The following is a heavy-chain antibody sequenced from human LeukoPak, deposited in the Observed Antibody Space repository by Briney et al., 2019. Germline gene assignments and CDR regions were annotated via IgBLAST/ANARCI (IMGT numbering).Heavy chain of an antibody. D-gene: IGHD3-22*01. V-gene: IGHV3-23*01. CDR3: ARDCHNNYYDSSGYYYVSCFDY. Sequence: GSLRLSCEASGFTFSSYAMGWVRQAPGKGLEWVSVTSESGGSTYYADSVKGRFTISRDNSKNTLYLQMNSLRAEDTAVYYCARDCHNNYYDSSGYYYVSCFDYWGQGTLVTVSS. J-gene: IGHJ4*02. CDR2: TSESGGST. CDR1: GFTFSSYA.